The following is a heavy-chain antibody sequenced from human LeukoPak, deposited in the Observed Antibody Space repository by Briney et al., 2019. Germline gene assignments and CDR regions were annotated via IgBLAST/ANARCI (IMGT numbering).Heavy chain of an antibody. V-gene: IGHV3-30*03. J-gene: IGHJ4*02. CDR1: GFTFSRHG. Sequence: GGSLRLSCAPSGFTFSRHGMHWVRQAPGKGPEWVAIISNDGSRKYYAHSVEGRFTISRDDSKNTLYLQMDSLRAEDTAVYYCARDRAWNYFDYWGQGTLVTVSS. CDR3: ARDRAWNYFDY. CDR2: ISNDGSRK. D-gene: IGHD3-3*01.